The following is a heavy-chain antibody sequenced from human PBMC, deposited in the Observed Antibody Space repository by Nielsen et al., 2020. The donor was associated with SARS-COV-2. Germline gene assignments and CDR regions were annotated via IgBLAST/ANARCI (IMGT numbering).Heavy chain of an antibody. CDR3: AAESVDTAMVDY. CDR1: GFIFSSYW. Sequence: GGSLRLSCAASGFIFSSYWMTWVRQAPGKGLEWVANIDQEGSEKFYVDSVKGRFTISRDNAKNSLYLQMNSLRAEDTAVYYCAAESVDTAMVDYWGQGTLVTVSS. J-gene: IGHJ4*02. CDR2: IDQEGSEK. D-gene: IGHD5-18*01. V-gene: IGHV3-7*03.